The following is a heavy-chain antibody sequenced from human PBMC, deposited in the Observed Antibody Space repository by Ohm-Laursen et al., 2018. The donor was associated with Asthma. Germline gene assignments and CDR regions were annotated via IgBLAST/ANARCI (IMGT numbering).Heavy chain of an antibody. Sequence: SVKVSCKASGYTFTSYGISWVRQAPGQGLEWMGWISAYNGNTNYAQKLQGRVTMTTDTSTSTAYMELRSLRSDDTAAYYCARGIVGASDDNWFDPWGQGTLVTVSS. CDR1: GYTFTSYG. J-gene: IGHJ5*02. CDR2: ISAYNGNT. D-gene: IGHD1-26*01. CDR3: ARGIVGASDDNWFDP. V-gene: IGHV1-18*01.